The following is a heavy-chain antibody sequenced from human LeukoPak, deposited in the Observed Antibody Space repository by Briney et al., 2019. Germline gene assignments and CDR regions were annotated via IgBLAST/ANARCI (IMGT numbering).Heavy chain of an antibody. CDR2: ISGSGGST. J-gene: IGHJ5*02. CDR1: GFTFSSYV. D-gene: IGHD3-10*01. V-gene: IGHV3-23*01. CDR3: ANPSSITMVRGVIIP. Sequence: GGSLRLSCAASGFTFSSYVKSWVRQAPGKGLEWVPAISGSGGSTNYADSVKGRFTISRDNSKNTLYLQMNSLRAEDTAVYYCANPSSITMVRGVIIPWGQGTLVTVSS.